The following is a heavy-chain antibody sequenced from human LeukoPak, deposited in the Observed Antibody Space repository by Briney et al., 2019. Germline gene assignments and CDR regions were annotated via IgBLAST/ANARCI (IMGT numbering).Heavy chain of an antibody. CDR3: AKDKTAYTYYMDV. CDR1: RFTFNNYG. J-gene: IGHJ6*03. Sequence: GGSLRLSCAASRFTFNNYGMHWVRQAPGKGLEWVSFIRYDASNKYYADSVKGRFTVSRDNSKNTLYLQMNSLRAEDTAVYYCAKDKTAYTYYMDVWGKGTTVTVSS. CDR2: IRYDASNK. V-gene: IGHV3-30*02. D-gene: IGHD3-16*01.